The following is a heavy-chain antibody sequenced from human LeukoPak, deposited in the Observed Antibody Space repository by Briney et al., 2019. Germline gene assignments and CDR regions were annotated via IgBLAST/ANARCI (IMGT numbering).Heavy chain of an antibody. D-gene: IGHD6-13*01. CDR3: ARGPAAEDY. J-gene: IGHJ4*02. CDR1: GGSISSYY. Sequence: PSETLSLTCTVSGGSISSYYRSWIRQPAGKGLGWIGRIYTSGSTNYNPSLKSRVTMSVDTSKNQFSLKLSSVTAADTAVYYCARGPAAEDYWGQGTLVTVSS. V-gene: IGHV4-4*07. CDR2: IYTSGST.